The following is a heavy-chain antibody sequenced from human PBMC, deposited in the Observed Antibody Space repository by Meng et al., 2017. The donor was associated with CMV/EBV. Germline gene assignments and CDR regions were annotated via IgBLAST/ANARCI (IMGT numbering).Heavy chain of an antibody. Sequence: GESLKISCAASGFTFSSYAMHWVRQAPGKGLEWVAVISYDGSNKYYADSVKGRFTISRDNSKNTLYQQMNSLRAEDTAVYYCARDLCGYCSSAPIDPWGQGTLVTVSS. J-gene: IGHJ5*02. V-gene: IGHV3-30-3*01. CDR3: ARDLCGYCSSAPIDP. D-gene: IGHD2-2*03. CDR2: ISYDGSNK. CDR1: GFTFSSYA.